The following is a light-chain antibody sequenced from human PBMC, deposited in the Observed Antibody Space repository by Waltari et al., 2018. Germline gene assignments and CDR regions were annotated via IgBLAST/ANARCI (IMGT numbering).Light chain of an antibody. CDR1: SDINVGDFI. Sequence: QPVLTQPPSSSASPGESARLTCTLPSDINVGDFIIYWYQQKPRSPPRFLLYYNSDSEKAQGSGVPSRCSGSKDASAKAGILLISGLQSEDEADYYCMFWPSNVWVFGGGTKLTVL. CDR3: MFWPSNVWV. CDR2: YNSDSEK. J-gene: IGLJ3*02. V-gene: IGLV5-37*01.